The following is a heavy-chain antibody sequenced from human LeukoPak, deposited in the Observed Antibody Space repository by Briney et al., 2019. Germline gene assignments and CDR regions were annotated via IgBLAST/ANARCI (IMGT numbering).Heavy chain of an antibody. V-gene: IGHV1-18*04. CDR2: ISTYNGNT. CDR3: ARTNYDYHDAFDI. CDR1: GYTFTSYY. Sequence: ASVKVSCKASGYTFTSYYMHWVRQPPGQGLEWMGWISTYNGNTNYAQKLQGRVSMTTDTSTSTAYMELRSLRSDDTAVYYCARTNYDYHDAFDIWGQGTMVTVSS. J-gene: IGHJ3*02. D-gene: IGHD3-16*01.